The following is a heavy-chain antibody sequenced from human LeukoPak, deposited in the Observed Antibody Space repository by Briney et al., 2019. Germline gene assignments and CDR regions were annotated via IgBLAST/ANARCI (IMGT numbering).Heavy chain of an antibody. CDR3: AKDTMSIFGVAPSYMDV. J-gene: IGHJ6*03. V-gene: IGHV3-53*01. CDR1: GFTVSSNY. D-gene: IGHD3-3*01. Sequence: GGSLRLSCAASGFTVSSNYMSWVRQAPGKGLEWVSVIYSGGSTYYADSVKGRFTISRDNSKNTLYLQMNSLRAEDTAVYYCAKDTMSIFGVAPSYMDVWGKGTTVTVSS. CDR2: IYSGGST.